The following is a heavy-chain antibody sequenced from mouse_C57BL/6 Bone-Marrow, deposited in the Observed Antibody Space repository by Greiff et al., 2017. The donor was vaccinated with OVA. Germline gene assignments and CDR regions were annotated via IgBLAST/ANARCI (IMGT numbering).Heavy chain of an antibody. J-gene: IGHJ2*01. CDR3: ATGDYDVGDN. CDR1: GYTFTDYY. CDR2: INPYNGGT. V-gene: IGHV1-19*01. Sequence: EVQLQQSGPVLVKPGASVKMSCKASGYTFTDYYMNWVKQSHGKSLEWIGVINPYNGGTSYNQKFKGKATLTVDKSSSTAYMELNSLTSEDSAVYHCATGDYDVGDNWGQGTTLTVSS. D-gene: IGHD2-4*01.